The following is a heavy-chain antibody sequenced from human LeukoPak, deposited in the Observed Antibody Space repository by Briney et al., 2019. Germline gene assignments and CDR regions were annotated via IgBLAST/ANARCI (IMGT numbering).Heavy chain of an antibody. CDR2: ISSSSSYI. V-gene: IGHV3-21*01. Sequence: TGRSLRLSCAPSGFTFSSYSMNWVRQAPGKGLDWVSSISSSSSYIYYADSVKGRFTISRDNAKNSLYLQMNSLRAEDTAVYYCARDRPQLEGGDFDYWGQGTLVTVSS. D-gene: IGHD6-13*01. J-gene: IGHJ4*02. CDR3: ARDRPQLEGGDFDY. CDR1: GFTFSSYS.